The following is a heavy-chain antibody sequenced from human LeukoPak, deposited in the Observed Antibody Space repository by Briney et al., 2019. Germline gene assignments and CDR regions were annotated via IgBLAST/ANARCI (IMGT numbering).Heavy chain of an antibody. J-gene: IGHJ6*02. CDR2: MNPNSGNT. CDR1: GYTFTSYD. CDR3: ARLSSGSYYSYYYYYYGMDV. Sequence: ASVKVSCKASGYTFTSYDINWVRQATGQGLEWMGWMNPNSGNTGYAQKFQGRVTMTRNTSISTAYMELSSLRSEDTAVYYCARLSSGSYYSYYYYYYGMDVWGQGTTVTVSS. V-gene: IGHV1-8*01. D-gene: IGHD3-10*01.